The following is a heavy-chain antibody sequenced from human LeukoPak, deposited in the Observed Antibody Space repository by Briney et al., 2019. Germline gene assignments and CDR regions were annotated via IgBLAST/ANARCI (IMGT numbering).Heavy chain of an antibody. J-gene: IGHJ5*02. CDR1: GLTFSSYA. CDR2: ISSSSSYI. CDR3: ARARGGYDILTGYYRGDLNWFDP. V-gene: IGHV3-21*01. Sequence: GGSLRLSCAASGLTFSSYALSWVRQAPGKGLEWVSSISSSSSYIYYADSVKGRFTISRDNAKNSLYLQMNSLRAEDTAVYYCARARGGYDILTGYYRGDLNWFDPWGQGTLVTVSS. D-gene: IGHD3-9*01.